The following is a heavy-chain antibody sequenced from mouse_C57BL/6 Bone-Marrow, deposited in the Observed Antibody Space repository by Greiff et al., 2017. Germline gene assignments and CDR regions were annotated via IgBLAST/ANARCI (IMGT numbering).Heavy chain of an antibody. Sequence: QVQLQQPGAELVMPGASVQLSCKASGYTFTSYWMHWVKQRPGQGLEWIGEIDPSDCYTNYNQKFKGKSTLTVDKSSSTAYMQLSSLTSEDSAVYYCARGLFDYWGQGTTLTVSS. CDR3: ARGLFDY. J-gene: IGHJ2*01. V-gene: IGHV1-69*01. CDR1: GYTFTSYW. CDR2: IDPSDCYT.